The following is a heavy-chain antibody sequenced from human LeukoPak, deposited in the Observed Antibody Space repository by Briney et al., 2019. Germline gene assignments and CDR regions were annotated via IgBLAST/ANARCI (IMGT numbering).Heavy chain of an antibody. V-gene: IGHV1-18*01. CDR3: ARDTALIITPGGPDY. J-gene: IGHJ4*02. Sequence: ASVKVSCKASGCIFASYGISWVRQAPGQGLEWMGWISACNGDTKYAQNLQGRVTLTTDTSTGTAYMELRSLTSDDTALYYCARDTALIITPGGPDYWGRGTLITVSS. D-gene: IGHD3-10*01. CDR1: GCIFASYG. CDR2: ISACNGDT.